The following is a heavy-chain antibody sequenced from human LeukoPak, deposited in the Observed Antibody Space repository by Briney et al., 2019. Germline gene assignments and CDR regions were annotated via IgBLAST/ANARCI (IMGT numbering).Heavy chain of an antibody. CDR1: GYTFTSYD. CDR3: ARGLRVQLWLTYYYYYMDV. V-gene: IGHV1-8*01. CDR2: MNPNSGNT. Sequence: ASVKVSCKASGYTFTSYDINWVRQATGQGLEWMGWMNPNSGNTSYAQKFQGRVTMTRNTSISTAYMELSSLRSEDTAVYYCARGLRVQLWLTYYYYYMDVWGKGTTVTISS. J-gene: IGHJ6*03. D-gene: IGHD5-18*01.